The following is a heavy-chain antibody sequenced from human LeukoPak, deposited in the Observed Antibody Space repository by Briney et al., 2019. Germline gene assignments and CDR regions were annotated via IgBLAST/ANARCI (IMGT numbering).Heavy chain of an antibody. Sequence: GGSLRLSCAASGFTFSSYWMHWVRQAPGKGLVWVSRINSDGSSTSYADSVKGRFTISRDNAKNTRYLQMNSLRAEDTAVYYCAINGWYCSSTSCSHGDYGMDVWGQGTTVTVSS. CDR2: INSDGSST. D-gene: IGHD2-2*01. V-gene: IGHV3-74*01. CDR1: GFTFSSYW. CDR3: AINGWYCSSTSCSHGDYGMDV. J-gene: IGHJ6*02.